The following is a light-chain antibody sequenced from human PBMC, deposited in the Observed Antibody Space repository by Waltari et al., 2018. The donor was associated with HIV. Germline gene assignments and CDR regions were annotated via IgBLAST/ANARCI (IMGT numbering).Light chain of an antibody. CDR1: KLGDKF. Sequence: SYDLTQSPSVSVSPGQTATIACSGAKLGDKFVCWYQQKPGRSPVLVIYEDAKRPSGIPERFSGSNSGNRATLTISAAQAVDEADYYCQAWGTSAAVFGPGTKLTVL. CDR3: QAWGTSAAV. V-gene: IGLV3-1*01. J-gene: IGLJ1*01. CDR2: EDA.